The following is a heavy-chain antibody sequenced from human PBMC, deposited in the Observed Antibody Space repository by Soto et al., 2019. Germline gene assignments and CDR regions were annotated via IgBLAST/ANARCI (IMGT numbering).Heavy chain of an antibody. J-gene: IGHJ4*02. CDR1: GGSISGYY. D-gene: IGHD3-22*01. CDR2: IYYSGST. CDR3: ARARYDSSGYYYFDY. Sequence: SETLSLTCTVSGGSISGYYWSWIRQPPGKGLEWIGYIYYSGSTIYNPSLKSRVTISVATSKSQFSLKLSSLTAADTAVYYCARARYDSSGYYYFDYWGQGTLVTVS. V-gene: IGHV4-59*01.